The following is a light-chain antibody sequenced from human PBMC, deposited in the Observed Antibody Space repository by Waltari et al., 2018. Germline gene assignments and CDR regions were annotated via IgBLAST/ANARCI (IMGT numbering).Light chain of an antibody. Sequence: SYVLTHPPSASVAPVWTARITCGDDNLGSYSLHWYQQNPRQAPVFVIFYDSDRPSGIPARFSGSNSGNTATLTITSVEAGDEARYYCQVWHPDIDPGVFGTGTEVTVL. CDR3: QVWHPDIDPGV. V-gene: IGLV3-21*04. J-gene: IGLJ1*01. CDR2: YDS. CDR1: NLGSYS.